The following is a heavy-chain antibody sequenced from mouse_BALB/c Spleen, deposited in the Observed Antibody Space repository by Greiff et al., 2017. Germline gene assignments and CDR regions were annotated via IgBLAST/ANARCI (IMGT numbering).Heavy chain of an antibody. CDR2: ISSGGST. V-gene: IGHV5-6-5*01. J-gene: IGHJ3*01. Sequence: EVQLVESGGGLVKPGGSLKLSCAASGFTFSSYAMSWVRQTPEKRLEWVASISSGGSTYYPDSVKGRFTISRDNARNILYLQMSSLRSEDTAMYYCARLGFAYWGQGTLVTVSA. CDR1: GFTFSSYA. CDR3: ARLGFAY.